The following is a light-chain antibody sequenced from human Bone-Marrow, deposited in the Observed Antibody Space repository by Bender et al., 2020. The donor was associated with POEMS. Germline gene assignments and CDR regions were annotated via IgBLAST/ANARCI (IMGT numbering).Light chain of an antibody. J-gene: IGLJ3*02. CDR1: SSDIGSYNY. Sequence: QSALTQPASVSGSPGQSITISCTGTSSDIGSYNYVSWYQQYPGKAPKLLIYGYNNRPSGVPDRFSGSKSGTSASLAITGLQAEDEGDYYCQSYDNSLGGWVFGGGTKLTVL. CDR2: GYN. CDR3: QSYDNSLGGWV. V-gene: IGLV2-14*03.